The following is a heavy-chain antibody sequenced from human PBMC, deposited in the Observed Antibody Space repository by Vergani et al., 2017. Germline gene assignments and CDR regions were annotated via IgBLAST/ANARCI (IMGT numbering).Heavy chain of an antibody. D-gene: IGHD5-12*01. V-gene: IGHV4-30-4*08. CDR3: ARENGKDYDYYPDAFDV. J-gene: IGHJ3*01. Sequence: QVQLQESGPGLVKPSQTLSLTCTVSGGSITSGNYPWTWIRQSPGKGLEWIGYIHLSGPTYYNPSLSSRVTISLNPSRNQFSLNLRSVSAADTAVYYCARENGKDYDYYPDAFDVWGQGTVVTVS. CDR1: GGSITSGNYP. CDR2: IHLSGPT.